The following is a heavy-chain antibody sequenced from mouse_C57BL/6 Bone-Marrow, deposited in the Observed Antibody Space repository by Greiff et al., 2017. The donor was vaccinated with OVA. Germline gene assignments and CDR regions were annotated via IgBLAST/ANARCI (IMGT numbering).Heavy chain of an antibody. CDR1: GYSITSGYY. CDR3: ARDRENYRGYFDY. V-gene: IGHV3-6*01. D-gene: IGHD1-1*02. J-gene: IGHJ2*01. CDR2: ISYDGSN. Sequence: LLESGPGLVKPSQSLSLTCSVTGYSITSGYYWNWIRQFPGNKLEWMGYISYDGSNNYNPSLKNRISITRDTSKNQFFLKLNSVTTEDTATYYCARDRENYRGYFDYWGQGTTLTVSS.